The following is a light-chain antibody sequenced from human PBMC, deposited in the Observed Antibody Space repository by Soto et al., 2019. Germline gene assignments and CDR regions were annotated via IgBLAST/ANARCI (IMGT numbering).Light chain of an antibody. CDR3: QQYNNWPPGT. Sequence: EIVMTQSPATLSVSPGERATLSCRASQSVRSNLAWYQQKPGQAPGLLIYGVSTRATGIPARFSGSGSETEFTLTISSLQSEDFAVYYCQQYNNWPPGTFGQGTNVEVK. V-gene: IGKV3-15*01. CDR2: GVS. J-gene: IGKJ1*01. CDR1: QSVRSN.